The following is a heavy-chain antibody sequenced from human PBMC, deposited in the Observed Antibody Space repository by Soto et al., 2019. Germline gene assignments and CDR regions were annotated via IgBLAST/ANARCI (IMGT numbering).Heavy chain of an antibody. Sequence: SETLSLTCTVSGGSISSISYYWAWVRQPPGKGPEWIGSINYSGTTYYNSSLKSRVTISVDTSKNQFSLKLSSVTAADTAVYYCATQEVGGSYVYTFDPWGQGTLVNVSS. J-gene: IGHJ5*02. CDR1: GGSISSISYY. CDR3: ATQEVGGSYVYTFDP. CDR2: INYSGTT. V-gene: IGHV4-39*01. D-gene: IGHD1-26*01.